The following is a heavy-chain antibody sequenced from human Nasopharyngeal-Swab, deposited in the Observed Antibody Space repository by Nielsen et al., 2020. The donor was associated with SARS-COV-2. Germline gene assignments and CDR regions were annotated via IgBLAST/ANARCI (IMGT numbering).Heavy chain of an antibody. V-gene: IGHV4-34*01. CDR3: ARSCRVVTAIRFAFDI. CDR2: INHSGGT. Sequence: WIRQPPGKGLEWIGEINHSGGTNYNPSLKSRVTISVDTSKNQFSLKLSSVTAADTAVYYCARSCRVVTAIRFAFDIWGQGTMVTVSS. D-gene: IGHD2-21*02. J-gene: IGHJ3*02.